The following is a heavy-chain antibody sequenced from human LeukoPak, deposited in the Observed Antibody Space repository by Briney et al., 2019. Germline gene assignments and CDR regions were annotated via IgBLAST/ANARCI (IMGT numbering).Heavy chain of an antibody. J-gene: IGHJ4*02. CDR2: INRRGHT. V-gene: IGHV3-43*01. CDR1: GFTFDRFT. CDR3: AKEVDCPSDCLFFHS. Sequence: PGGSLRLSCAASGFTFDRFTIHWVRQTPGKGLEWVSLINRRGHTFYADSVKGRFTISRDNSRNSVLLQMNSLRPEDTALYHCAKEVDCPSDCLFFHSWGQGTLVTVSS. D-gene: IGHD2-21*02.